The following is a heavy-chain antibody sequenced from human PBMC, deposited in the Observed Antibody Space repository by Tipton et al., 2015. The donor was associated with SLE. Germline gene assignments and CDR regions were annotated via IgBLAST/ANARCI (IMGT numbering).Heavy chain of an antibody. Sequence: TLSLTCAVYGGSFSGYYWGWIRQPPGKGLEWIGSIYHSGSTYYNPSLKSRVTISVDTSKNQFSLKLSSVTAADTAVYYCARGYCSGGSCSYWYFDLWGRGTLVTVSS. V-gene: IGHV4-34*01. J-gene: IGHJ2*01. CDR1: GGSFSGYY. CDR3: ARGYCSGGSCSYWYFDL. CDR2: IYHSGST. D-gene: IGHD2-15*01.